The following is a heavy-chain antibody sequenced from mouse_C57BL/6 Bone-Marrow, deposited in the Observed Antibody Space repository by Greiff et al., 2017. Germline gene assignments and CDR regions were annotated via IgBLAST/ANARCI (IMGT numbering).Heavy chain of an antibody. J-gene: IGHJ3*01. CDR1: GFNFKGDC. V-gene: IGHV14-4*01. CDR2: IDPENGDT. Sequence: EVQGVESGAELVRPGASVKLSCTASGFNFKGDCMHWVKQRPEQGLEWIGWIDPENGDTEYTSKFQGKATITVDTSSNTAYMQLSSLTSEDSAVYYCTRIAYGGQGTLVTVSA. CDR3: TRIAY.